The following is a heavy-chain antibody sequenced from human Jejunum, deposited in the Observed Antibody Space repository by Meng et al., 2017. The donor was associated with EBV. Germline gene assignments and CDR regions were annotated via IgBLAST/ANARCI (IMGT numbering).Heavy chain of an antibody. CDR1: GDSIDSRNW. V-gene: IGHV4-4*02. J-gene: IGHJ4*02. Sequence: QVLWQVSGPGLVKPSGTLSLTCAVSGDSIDSRNWWSWVRQSPERGLEWIGEIYYSGSTNYNPSLKSRVTILVDRSENHFSLHLSSVTAADTAVYYCVRGGDYCLVYWGQGTLVTVSS. CDR2: IYYSGST. CDR3: VRGGDYCLVY. D-gene: IGHD2-21*02.